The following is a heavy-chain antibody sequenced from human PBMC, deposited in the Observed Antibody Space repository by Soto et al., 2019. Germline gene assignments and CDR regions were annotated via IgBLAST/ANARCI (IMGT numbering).Heavy chain of an antibody. Sequence: ASVKVSCKASGFTFTSSAFQWVRQARGQRLEWIGWIAVGSGYTNYAQRFQDRVTLTRDMSTATTYMELSRLTSKDTAIYYCAADATAWQQMVPSDYWGQGTLVTVSS. CDR3: AADATAWQQMVPSDY. CDR2: IAVGSGYT. CDR1: GFTFTSSA. J-gene: IGHJ4*02. V-gene: IGHV1-58*01. D-gene: IGHD2-8*01.